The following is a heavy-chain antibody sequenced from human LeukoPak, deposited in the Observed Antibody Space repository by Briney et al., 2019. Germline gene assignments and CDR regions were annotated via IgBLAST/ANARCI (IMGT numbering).Heavy chain of an antibody. D-gene: IGHD3-22*01. J-gene: IGHJ4*02. Sequence: GGPLRLSCAASGFTFDSYAMHWVRQAPGKGLEWVALISYDGSNKYYADSVKGRFTISRDDAKNTLYLQMNSLRPEDTAVYFCASPPLNYYDDSGTYAFEYWGQGTLVTVSS. CDR2: ISYDGSNK. CDR3: ASPPLNYYDDSGTYAFEY. V-gene: IGHV3-30-3*01. CDR1: GFTFDSYA.